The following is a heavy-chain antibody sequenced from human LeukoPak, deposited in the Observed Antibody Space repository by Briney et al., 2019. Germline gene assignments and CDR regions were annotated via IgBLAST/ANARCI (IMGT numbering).Heavy chain of an antibody. CDR3: ARDVYSGYSFDY. CDR2: IKQDGSEK. Sequence: GGSLRLSCAASEFSFSIYWMSWVRQAPGKGLEWVANIKQDGSEKYYVDSVKGRFSISRDNAKNSLYLQMNRLRAEDTAVYFCARDVYSGYSFDYWGQGTLVTVSS. D-gene: IGHD5-12*01. CDR1: EFSFSIYW. V-gene: IGHV3-7*01. J-gene: IGHJ4*02.